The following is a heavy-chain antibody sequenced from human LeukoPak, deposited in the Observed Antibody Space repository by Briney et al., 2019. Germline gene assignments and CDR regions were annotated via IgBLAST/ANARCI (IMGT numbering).Heavy chain of an antibody. D-gene: IGHD6-13*01. J-gene: IGHJ4*02. CDR3: AKDRVVATGIGEFDY. CDR1: GFTFSNVW. V-gene: IGHV3-23*01. Sequence: GGSLRLSCAASGFTFSNVWMSWVRQAPGKGLEWVSAISGSGDTTYYADSVKGRFTISRDSSRNTLYLHMNSLRAEDTAVYYCAKDRVVATGIGEFDYWGQGTLVIVSS. CDR2: ISGSGDTT.